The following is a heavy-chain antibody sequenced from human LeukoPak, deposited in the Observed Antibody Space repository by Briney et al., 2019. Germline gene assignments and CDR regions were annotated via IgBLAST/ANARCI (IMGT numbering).Heavy chain of an antibody. CDR3: ARDPSPYYYYGMDV. CDR1: GFTFSSYS. V-gene: IGHV3-21*01. Sequence: GGSLRLSCAASGFTFSSYSMNWVRQAPGKGLEWVSSISSSSYIYYADSVKGRFTISRDNAKNSLYLQMNSLRAEDTAVYYCARDPSPYYYYGMDVWGQGTTVTVSS. CDR2: ISSSSYI. J-gene: IGHJ6*02.